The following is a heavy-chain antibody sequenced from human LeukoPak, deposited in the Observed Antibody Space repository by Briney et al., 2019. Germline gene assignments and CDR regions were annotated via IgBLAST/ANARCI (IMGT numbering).Heavy chain of an antibody. CDR3: ARGERYFDWLSS. V-gene: IGHV4-34*01. D-gene: IGHD3-9*01. CDR2: INHSGST. Sequence: KPSETLSLTCAVYGGSFSGYYWSWIRQPPGKGLEWIGEINHSGSTNYNPSLKSRVTISVDTSKNQFSLKLSSVTAADTAVYYCARGERYFDWLSSWGQGTLVTVSS. CDR1: GGSFSGYY. J-gene: IGHJ5*02.